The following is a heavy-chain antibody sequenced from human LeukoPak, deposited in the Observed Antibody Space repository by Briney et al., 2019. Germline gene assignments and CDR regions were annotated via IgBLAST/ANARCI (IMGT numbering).Heavy chain of an antibody. CDR3: ARVLGGIPGVFDI. CDR2: GYYSGIT. D-gene: IGHD3-16*01. V-gene: IGHV4-59*01. Sequence: SETLSLTCTVSGGSISSYYWSWIRQPPGKGLEWIGYGYYSGITNYNPSLKSRVTISVDTSKNQFSLKLSSVTAADTAVYYCARVLGGIPGVFDIWGQGTMVTVSS. CDR1: GGSISSYY. J-gene: IGHJ3*02.